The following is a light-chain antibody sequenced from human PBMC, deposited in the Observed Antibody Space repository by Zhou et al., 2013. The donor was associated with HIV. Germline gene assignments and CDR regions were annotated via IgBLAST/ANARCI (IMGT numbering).Light chain of an antibody. J-gene: IGKJ2*04. CDR1: QSIDRS. Sequence: DIQMTQSPSTLSASVGDRVTITCRASQSIDRSLAWYQQKPGKAPKLLIYKASSLEGGAPSRFSGSGSGTEFNLTISNLQADDFATYYCQQFNTYSPARCSFGQGTKLEI. V-gene: IGKV1-5*03. CDR2: KAS. CDR3: QQFNTYSPARCS.